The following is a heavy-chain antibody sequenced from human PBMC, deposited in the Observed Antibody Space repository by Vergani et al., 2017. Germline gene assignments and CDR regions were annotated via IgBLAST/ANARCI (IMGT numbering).Heavy chain of an antibody. CDR1: GFTFSSYG. V-gene: IGHV3-33*06. CDR2: IWYDGSNK. J-gene: IGHJ4*02. CDR3: AKDPAGGGFAPWH. Sequence: QVQLVESGGGVVQPGRSLRLSCAASGFTFSSYGMQWVRQAPGKGLEWVAVIWYDGSNKYYADSVKGRFTISRDNSKNTLYLQMNSLRAEDTAVYYCAKDPAGGGFAPWHWGQGTLVTVSS. D-gene: IGHD6-13*01.